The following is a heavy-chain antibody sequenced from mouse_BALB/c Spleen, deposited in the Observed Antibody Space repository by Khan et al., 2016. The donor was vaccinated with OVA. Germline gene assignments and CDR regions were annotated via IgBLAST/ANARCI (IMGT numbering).Heavy chain of an antibody. Sequence: QIQLVQSGPELKKPGETVKISCKASGYTFTNNGMNWVKQAPGKGLKWMGWINTYTGEATYAGDFKGRFAFSLETSANTAYLQINNLKNEDTATYFCARVGYSGTMDFWGQGTSVTVSS. CDR3: ARVGYSGTMDF. J-gene: IGHJ4*01. CDR1: GYTFTNNG. D-gene: IGHD4-1*01. CDR2: INTYTGEA. V-gene: IGHV9-3-1*01.